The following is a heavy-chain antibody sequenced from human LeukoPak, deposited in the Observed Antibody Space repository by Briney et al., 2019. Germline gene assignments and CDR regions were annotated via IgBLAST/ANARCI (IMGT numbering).Heavy chain of an antibody. D-gene: IGHD6-13*01. Sequence: GGSLRLSCTASGFTVSNSYMNWVRQAPGKGLEWVSVIYSGGSTYYADSVKGRFTISRDNSKNTLYLQMNSLRAEDTAVYYCARSLSGLYSSSWYYFDYWGQGTLVTVSS. CDR2: IYSGGST. J-gene: IGHJ4*02. CDR3: ARSLSGLYSSSWYYFDY. CDR1: GFTVSNSY. V-gene: IGHV3-53*01.